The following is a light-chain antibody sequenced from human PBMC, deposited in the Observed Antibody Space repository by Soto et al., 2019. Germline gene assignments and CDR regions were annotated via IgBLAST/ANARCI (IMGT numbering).Light chain of an antibody. CDR2: DVS. Sequence: QSALTQPASVSGSPGQSITISCTGTSSDVGGYNYVSWYQQHPGKAPKLMIYDVSNRPSGVSNRFSGSKSGNTASLTISGLQAEYEADYYCSSYTSSRNYVFGTGTKVTVL. CDR3: SSYTSSRNYV. CDR1: SSDVGGYNY. J-gene: IGLJ1*01. V-gene: IGLV2-14*01.